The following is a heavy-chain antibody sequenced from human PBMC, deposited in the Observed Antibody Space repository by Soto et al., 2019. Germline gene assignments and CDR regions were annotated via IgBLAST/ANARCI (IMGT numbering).Heavy chain of an antibody. CDR2: IYYSGIT. CDR1: GGSITSYL. J-gene: IGHJ4*01. CDR3: ARFYDFWTGFRGHSDY. V-gene: IGHV4-59*01. D-gene: IGHD3-3*01. Sequence: SETLSLTCTVSGGSITSYLWSWIRQPPGKGLEWIGYIYYSGITNYNPSLESRVTISLDTSKSQFSLNLNSVTAADTAVYYCARFYDFWTGFRGHSDYWGHGALVTVSS.